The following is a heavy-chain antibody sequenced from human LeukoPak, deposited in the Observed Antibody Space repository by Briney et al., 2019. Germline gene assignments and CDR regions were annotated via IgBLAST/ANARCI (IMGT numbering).Heavy chain of an antibody. V-gene: IGHV3-48*03. Sequence: GGSLRLSCAASGFTCSSYEMNWVRQAPGKGLEWVSYISSSGSTIYYADSVKGRFTISRDNAKNSLYLQMNSLRAEDTAVYYCARKPNYGDYEVYWGQGTLVTVSS. CDR2: ISSSGSTI. D-gene: IGHD4-17*01. J-gene: IGHJ4*02. CDR3: ARKPNYGDYEVY. CDR1: GFTCSSYE.